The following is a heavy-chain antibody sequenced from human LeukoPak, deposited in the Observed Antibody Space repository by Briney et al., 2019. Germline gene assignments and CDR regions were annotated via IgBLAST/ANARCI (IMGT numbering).Heavy chain of an antibody. CDR1: GFTFSSYA. CDR3: AQDRIHGYRSALEV. V-gene: IGHV3-23*01. CDR2: INGSGDST. Sequence: GASVRLSCAASGFTFSSYAMSWVRQAPGQGLEWMACINGSGDSTDYADSVKGRFTISRDNSMNTLYLQMNSLRSEDTAVYYCAQDRIHGYRSALEVWGKGTTVTVSS. J-gene: IGHJ6*04. D-gene: IGHD5-24*01.